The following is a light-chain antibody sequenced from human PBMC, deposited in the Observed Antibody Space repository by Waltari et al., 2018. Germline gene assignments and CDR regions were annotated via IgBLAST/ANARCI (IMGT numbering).Light chain of an antibody. J-gene: IGLJ1*01. Sequence: QSALTQPASVSGSPGRSITLPCTGTSSDLGYYIYVLWYQQHPGKAPKLMIFEVSNRPSGVPDRFSGSKSGNTASLTIFGLQAEDEADYYCTSYTGYSTYVFGTGTKVTVL. CDR2: EVS. CDR3: TSYTGYSTYV. CDR1: SSDLGYYIY. V-gene: IGLV2-14*01.